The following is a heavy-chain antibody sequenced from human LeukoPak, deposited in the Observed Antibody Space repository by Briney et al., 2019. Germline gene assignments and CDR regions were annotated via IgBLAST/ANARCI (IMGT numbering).Heavy chain of an antibody. V-gene: IGHV3-66*04. J-gene: IGHJ4*02. CDR1: GFTFSSYW. CDR2: IYSGGST. CDR3: ARRYY. Sequence: PGGSLRLSCAASGFTFSSYWMSWVRQAPGKGLEWVSVIYSGGSTYYADSVKGRFTISRDNSKNTLYLQMNSLRAEDTAVYYCARRYYWGQGTLVTVSS.